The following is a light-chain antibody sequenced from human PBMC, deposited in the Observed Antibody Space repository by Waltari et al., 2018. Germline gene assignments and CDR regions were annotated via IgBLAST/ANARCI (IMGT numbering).Light chain of an antibody. CDR3: ATWDDSLNGL. CDR2: STN. Sequence: VLTQPPSLSGTPGQSSSISSSGSSSYPGTRAVNWSRQVLGSAPNLLIYSTNQRPSGVPERFSGSKSGTSASLAISGLQSEDEADYYCATWDDSLNGLFGGGTKLTVL. V-gene: IGLV1-44*01. CDR1: SSYPGTRA. J-gene: IGLJ2*01.